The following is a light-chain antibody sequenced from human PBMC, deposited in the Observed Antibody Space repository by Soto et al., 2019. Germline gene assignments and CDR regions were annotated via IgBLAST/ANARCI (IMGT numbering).Light chain of an antibody. CDR2: SSN. Sequence: QSVLTQPPSASGTPGQRVTISCSGSSSNIGSNTVNWYQHPPGTAPNLLIYSSNRRPSGVPDRFSASKSGTSASLAISGLQSGDEADYFCAAWDDSLNGSYVFGTGTKVTVL. V-gene: IGLV1-44*01. CDR3: AAWDDSLNGSYV. J-gene: IGLJ1*01. CDR1: SSNIGSNT.